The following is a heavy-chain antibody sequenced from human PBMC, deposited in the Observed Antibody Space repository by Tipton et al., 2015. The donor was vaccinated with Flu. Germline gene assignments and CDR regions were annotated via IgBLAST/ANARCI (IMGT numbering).Heavy chain of an antibody. J-gene: IGHJ6*02. D-gene: IGHD3-10*01. V-gene: IGHV4-61*02. CDR3: ARDDGDYGSESYHYYYGMDV. CDR2: IYTSGST. CDR1: GGSMSSSDYY. Sequence: TLSLTCTVSGGSMSSSDYYWGWIRQPAGKGLEWIGRIYTSGSTNYNPSLKTRVTISVDASKNQFSLKLSSVTAADTAVYYCARDDGDYGSESYHYYYGMDVWGQGTTVTVSS.